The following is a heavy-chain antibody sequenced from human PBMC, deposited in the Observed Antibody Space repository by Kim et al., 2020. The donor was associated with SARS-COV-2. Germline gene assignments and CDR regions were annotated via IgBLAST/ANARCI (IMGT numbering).Heavy chain of an antibody. V-gene: IGHV3-33*08. Sequence: GGSLRLSCAASGFRFSDYGMHWVRQAPGMGLEWVALIRSAETEKHYADSLKGRFTISRDNSKNTLYLEMNTLRVEDTAVYYCARDFWGGGDLWGQGTLVTVSS. CDR2: IRSAETEK. D-gene: IGHD7-27*01. J-gene: IGHJ5*02. CDR3: ARDFWGGGDL. CDR1: GFRFSDYG.